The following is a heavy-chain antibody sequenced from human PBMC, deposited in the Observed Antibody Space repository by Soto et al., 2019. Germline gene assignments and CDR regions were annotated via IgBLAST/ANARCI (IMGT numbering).Heavy chain of an antibody. CDR1: GFSFSVYT. J-gene: IGHJ4*02. CDR2: ISSSSSYI. V-gene: IGHV3-21*01. D-gene: IGHD6-6*01. Sequence: GGSLRLSCAASGFSFSVYTMNWVRQAPGKGLEGVSSISSSSSYIYYADSLKGRFTISRDNAKNSVYLQMNSLRAEGTAVYYCARGLAARTPPDNWGQGTLVTRLL. CDR3: ARGLAARTPPDN.